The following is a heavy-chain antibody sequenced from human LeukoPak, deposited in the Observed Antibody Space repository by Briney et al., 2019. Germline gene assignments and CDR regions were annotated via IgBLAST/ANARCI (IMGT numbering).Heavy chain of an antibody. J-gene: IGHJ6*03. D-gene: IGHD3-3*01. CDR3: ARDQGWGYDFWSGYYSVTYMDV. CDR2: ISSSSSYI. Sequence: PGGSLRLSCAASGFTFSSYSMNWVRQAPGKGLEWVSSISSSSSYIYYADSVKGRFTISRDNAKNSLYLQMNSLRAEDTAVYYCARDQGWGYDFWSGYYSVTYMDVWGKGTTVTVSS. V-gene: IGHV3-21*01. CDR1: GFTFSSYS.